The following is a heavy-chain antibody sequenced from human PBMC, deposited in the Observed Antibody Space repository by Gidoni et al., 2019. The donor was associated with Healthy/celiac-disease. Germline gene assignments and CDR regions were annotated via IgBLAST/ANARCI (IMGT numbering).Heavy chain of an antibody. CDR1: GGSISSYY. D-gene: IGHD3-22*01. CDR2: IYYSGST. Sequence: QVQLQESGPGLVKPSETLSLTCTVSGGSISSYYWSWIRQPPGKGLEWIGYIYYSGSTNYNPSLKSRVTISVDTSKNQFSLKLSSVTAADTAVYYCAREGSDYDSSGSAWGGAFDIWGQGTMVTVSP. V-gene: IGHV4-59*01. J-gene: IGHJ3*02. CDR3: AREGSDYDSSGSAWGGAFDI.